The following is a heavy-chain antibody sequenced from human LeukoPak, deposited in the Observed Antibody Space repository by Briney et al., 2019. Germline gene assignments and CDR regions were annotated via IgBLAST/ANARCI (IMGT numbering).Heavy chain of an antibody. V-gene: IGHV1-2*02. CDR2: INPNSGGT. J-gene: IGHJ6*03. D-gene: IGHD3-9*01. CDR3: ARGRTRYYDILTGYYTPYYYYYMDV. Sequence: HRASVKVSCKASGYTFTGYYMHWVRQAPGQGLEWMGWINPNSGGTNYAQKFQGRVTMTRDTSISTAYMELSRLRSDDTAVYYCARGRTRYYDILTGYYTPYYYYYMDVWGKGTTVTISS. CDR1: GYTFTGYY.